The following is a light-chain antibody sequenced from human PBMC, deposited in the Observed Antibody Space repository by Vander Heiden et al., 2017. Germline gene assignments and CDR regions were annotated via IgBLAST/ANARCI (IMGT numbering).Light chain of an antibody. CDR3: QAWDSSTRVV. CDR1: KLGDKY. Sequence: SYERTQPPSVSVCPGQTASITCSGDKLGDKYACWYQQKPGQSPVLVIYQDTKRPSGIPERFSGSNSGNTATLTISGTQAMDEADYYCQAWDSSTRVVFGGGTKLTVL. V-gene: IGLV3-1*01. J-gene: IGLJ2*01. CDR2: QDT.